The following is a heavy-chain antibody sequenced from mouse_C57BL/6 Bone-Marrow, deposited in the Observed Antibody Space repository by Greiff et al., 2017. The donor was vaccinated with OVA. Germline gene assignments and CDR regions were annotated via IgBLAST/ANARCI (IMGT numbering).Heavy chain of an antibody. Sequence: EVQLVESGGGLVQPKGSLKLSCAASGFSFNTYAMNWVRQAPGKGLEWVARIRSKSNNYATYYADSVKDRFTISRDDSESMLYLQMNNLKTEDTAMYYCVRQTLYLFRYAMDYWGQGTSVTVSS. CDR3: VRQTLYLFRYAMDY. V-gene: IGHV10-1*01. D-gene: IGHD1-1*01. J-gene: IGHJ4*01. CDR1: GFSFNTYA. CDR2: IRSKSNNYAT.